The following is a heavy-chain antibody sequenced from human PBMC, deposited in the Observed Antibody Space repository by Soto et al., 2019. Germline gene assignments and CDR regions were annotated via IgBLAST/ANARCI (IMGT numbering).Heavy chain of an antibody. J-gene: IGHJ4*02. V-gene: IGHV1-18*01. Sequence: QVQLVQSGAEVKKPGASVKVSCKASGYTFTSYGISWVRQAPGQGLEWMGWISAYNGNTNYAQKLQGRVTMTTDTSTSTGYMELRSLRSDDTAVYYCARGVEYCSGGSCSYYFDYWGQGTLVTVSS. CDR2: ISAYNGNT. CDR1: GYTFTSYG. D-gene: IGHD2-15*01. CDR3: ARGVEYCSGGSCSYYFDY.